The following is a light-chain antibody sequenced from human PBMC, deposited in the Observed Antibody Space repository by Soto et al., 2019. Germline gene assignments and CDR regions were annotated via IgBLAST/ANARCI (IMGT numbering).Light chain of an antibody. V-gene: IGKV3-20*01. CDR3: QQYGTSPPMYT. CDR1: QSFSGNY. J-gene: IGKJ2*01. Sequence: EIVLTQSPGTLSLSPGERATLSCRASQSFSGNYLAWYQQKPGQAPRLLIYGVSSRATGIPDRFSGSGSGTDFTLSISRLEPEDFAVYYCQQYGTSPPMYTFGQGTKLDIK. CDR2: GVS.